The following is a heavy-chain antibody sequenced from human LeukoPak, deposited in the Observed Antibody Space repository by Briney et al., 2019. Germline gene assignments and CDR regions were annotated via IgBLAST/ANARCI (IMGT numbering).Heavy chain of an antibody. Sequence: GGSLGLSCAASGFTFSISWMHWVRQAPGKGLAWVSHINSDGSSTDYADSVKGRFTISRDNSKNTLYLQMNSLRAEDTAVYYCARDHGHSGYDPHFDYWGQGTLVIVSS. D-gene: IGHD5-12*01. CDR2: INSDGSST. J-gene: IGHJ4*02. CDR3: ARDHGHSGYDPHFDY. V-gene: IGHV3-74*01. CDR1: GFTFSISW.